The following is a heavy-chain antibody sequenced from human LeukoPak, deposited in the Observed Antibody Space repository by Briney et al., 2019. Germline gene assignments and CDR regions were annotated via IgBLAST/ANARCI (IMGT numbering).Heavy chain of an antibody. V-gene: IGHV3-23*01. CDR1: GFRFSSYA. Sequence: GGSLRLACAASGFRFSSYAMSWVRQAPGKGLEWVSAISGSGVSTYYADSVKGRFTVSRDNSKNTLYLQMSSLRAEDTAVYYCAAPGVVPDYWGQGTLVTVSS. D-gene: IGHD3-3*01. J-gene: IGHJ4*02. CDR2: ISGSGVST. CDR3: AAPGVVPDY.